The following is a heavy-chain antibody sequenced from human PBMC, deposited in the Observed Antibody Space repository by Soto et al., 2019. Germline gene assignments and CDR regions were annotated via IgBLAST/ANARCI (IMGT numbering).Heavy chain of an antibody. D-gene: IGHD2-8*02. J-gene: IGHJ4*02. CDR3: AINTGTVVAYYFDY. V-gene: IGHV1-69*01. CDR1: GGTFSSYV. CDR2: IIPIFGTG. Sequence: QVQLVQSGAEVKKSGSSVKVSCKASGGTFSSYVISWVRQAPGQGHEWMGGIIPIFGTGNYAQKFQGRVTITADESTSTAYMELNSLRSEDTALYYCAINTGTVVAYYFDYWGQGTLVTVSS.